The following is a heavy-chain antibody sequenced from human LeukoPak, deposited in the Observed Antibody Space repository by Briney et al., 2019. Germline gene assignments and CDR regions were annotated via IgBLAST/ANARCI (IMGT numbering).Heavy chain of an antibody. Sequence: RASVKVSCKASGYTFTGYYIHWVRQAPGQGLEWMGWINPNSGGTNYAQKFQGRVTMTRDTSISTAYMELSRLRSDDTAVYYCARDPHVYSSRPFDYWGQGTLVTVSS. CDR1: GYTFTGYY. J-gene: IGHJ4*02. V-gene: IGHV1-2*02. D-gene: IGHD6-13*01. CDR3: ARDPHVYSSRPFDY. CDR2: INPNSGGT.